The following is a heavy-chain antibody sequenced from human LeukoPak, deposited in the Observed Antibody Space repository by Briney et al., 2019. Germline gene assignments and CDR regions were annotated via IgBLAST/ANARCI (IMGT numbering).Heavy chain of an antibody. V-gene: IGHV6-1*01. Sequence: SQTLSLTCAISGDSVSSNSAAWTWIRQSPSRGLEWLGRTYYRSKWYTYYAVSVKSRITINPGTSKNQFSLQLYSVTPDDTAVYYCARGYSGYLVNWGQGTLVTVSS. CDR1: GDSVSSNSAA. D-gene: IGHD5-12*01. CDR3: ARGYSGYLVN. J-gene: IGHJ4*02. CDR2: TYYRSKWYT.